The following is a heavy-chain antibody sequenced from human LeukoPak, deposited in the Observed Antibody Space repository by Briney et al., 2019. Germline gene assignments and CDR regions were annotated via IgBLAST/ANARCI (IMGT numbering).Heavy chain of an antibody. Sequence: PSETLSLTCTVSGGSISSYYRSWIRQPPGKGLEWIGYIYYSGSTNYNPSLKSRVTISVDTSKNQFSLKLSSVTAADTAVYYCARGRYCSGGSCLTRPYFDYWGQGTLVTVSS. CDR1: GGSISSYY. V-gene: IGHV4-59*01. D-gene: IGHD2-15*01. CDR3: ARGRYCSGGSCLTRPYFDY. J-gene: IGHJ4*02. CDR2: IYYSGST.